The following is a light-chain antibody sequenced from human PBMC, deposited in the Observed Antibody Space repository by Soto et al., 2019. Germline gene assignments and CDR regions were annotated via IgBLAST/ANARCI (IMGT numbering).Light chain of an antibody. J-gene: IGLJ2*01. V-gene: IGLV2-8*01. CDR3: SSYAATNKVT. CDR1: SSDVGGYNS. CDR2: DVS. Sequence: QSALTQPPSASGSPGQSVTISCTGTSSDVGGYNSVSWYQHHPAKAPKLIIYDVSKPPSGVPDRFSGSKSGNTASLTVSGLQAQDEDYYYCSSYAATNKVTFGGGTKLTVL.